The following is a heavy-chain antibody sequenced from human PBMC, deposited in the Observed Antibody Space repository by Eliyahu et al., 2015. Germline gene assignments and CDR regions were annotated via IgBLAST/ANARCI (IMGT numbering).Heavy chain of an antibody. CDR3: AKSSATVMTGDWFDP. CDR1: XFSFIPYA. CDR2: ISGRGEST. Sequence: EVQLLESGGNLVQPGGSLRLSCAASXFSFIPYAMTWVRQAPGKGLEWVSGISGRGESTDYADSVKGRFTISRDNSKNMLYLQMNSLRAEDTAVYYCAKSSATVMTGDWFDPWGQGTLVTVSS. V-gene: IGHV3-23*01. D-gene: IGHD1-26*01. J-gene: IGHJ5*02.